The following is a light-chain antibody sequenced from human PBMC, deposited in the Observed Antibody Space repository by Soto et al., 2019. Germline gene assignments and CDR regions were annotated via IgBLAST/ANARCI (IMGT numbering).Light chain of an antibody. J-gene: IGLJ1*01. CDR3: TVWDDSLSGRV. V-gene: IGLV1-47*01. CDR1: TSNVGDHF. CDR2: RDD. Sequence: QSVLTQSPSVSGTPGQRVTISCPGGTSNVGDHFVYWYQQLPGAAPKLLIYRDDQRPSGVPDRFSGSKSGTSASLAISGLRSEDEADYYCTVWDDSLSGRVFGTGTKVTVL.